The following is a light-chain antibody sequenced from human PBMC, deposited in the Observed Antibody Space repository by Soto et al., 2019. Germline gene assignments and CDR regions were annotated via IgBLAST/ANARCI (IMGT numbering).Light chain of an antibody. J-gene: IGKJ4*01. Sequence: EIVLTQSPGTLSLSPGKRATLSCRASQSVSSSYLAWYQQKPGQAPRLLIYGASSRPTGIPDRFSGSGSGTDFTLTISRLEPEDFAVYYCHQYDSSPLTFGGGTKVEIK. V-gene: IGKV3-20*01. CDR1: QSVSSSY. CDR3: HQYDSSPLT. CDR2: GAS.